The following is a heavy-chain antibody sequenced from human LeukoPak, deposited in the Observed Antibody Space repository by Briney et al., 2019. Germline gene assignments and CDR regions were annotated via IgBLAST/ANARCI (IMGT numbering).Heavy chain of an antibody. J-gene: IGHJ4*02. V-gene: IGHV4-34*01. D-gene: IGHD6-19*01. Sequence: PSETLSLTCAVYCGSFSGYYWSWIRQPPGKGLEWIGEINHSGSTNYNPSLKSRVTISVDTSKNQFSLKLSSVTAADTAVYYCARGLGIAVAGTYFDYWGQGTLVTVSS. CDR2: INHSGST. CDR1: CGSFSGYY. CDR3: ARGLGIAVAGTYFDY.